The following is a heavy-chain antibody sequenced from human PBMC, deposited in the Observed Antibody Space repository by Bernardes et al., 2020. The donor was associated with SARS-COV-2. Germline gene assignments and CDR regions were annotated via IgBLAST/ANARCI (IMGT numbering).Heavy chain of an antibody. Sequence: GGSLRLSRAASGFTFSSYAMSWVRQAPGKGLEWVSAISGSGGSTYYADSVKGRFTISRDNSKNTLYLQMNSLRAEDTAVYYCASPFCGGTSCYYYYGMDVWGQGTTVTVSS. V-gene: IGHV3-23*01. D-gene: IGHD2-2*01. J-gene: IGHJ6*02. CDR3: ASPFCGGTSCYYYYGMDV. CDR2: ISGSGGST. CDR1: GFTFSSYA.